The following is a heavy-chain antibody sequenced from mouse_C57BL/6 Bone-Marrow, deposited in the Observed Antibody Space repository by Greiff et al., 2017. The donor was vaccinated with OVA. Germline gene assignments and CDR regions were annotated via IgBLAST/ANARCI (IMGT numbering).Heavy chain of an antibody. Sequence: VQLQQSGAELVRPGASVKLSCTASGFNIKDDYMHWVKQRPEQGLEWIGWIDPENGDTEYASKFQGKATITAATYSNTAYLQLSSLTSEDTAVYYCTYYYGSSYANWYFDVWGTGTTVTVSS. V-gene: IGHV14-4*01. D-gene: IGHD1-1*01. CDR3: TYYYGSSYANWYFDV. CDR1: GFNIKDDY. CDR2: IDPENGDT. J-gene: IGHJ1*03.